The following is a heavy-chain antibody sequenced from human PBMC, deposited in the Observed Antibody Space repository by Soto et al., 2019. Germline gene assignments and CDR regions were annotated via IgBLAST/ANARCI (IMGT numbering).Heavy chain of an antibody. CDR2: ISSNEKST. CDR3: VKDRWVDY. D-gene: IGHD1-26*01. Sequence: EVQVVESGGGLVQPGGSLRLSCSVSGFTLITYAMHWVRQAPGKGLEYVSSISSNEKSTYYADSVKGRFTISRDNSKNTLYRQMSSLRVEDTALYYCVKDRWVDYWGQGTLVTVSS. CDR1: GFTLITYA. V-gene: IGHV3-64D*06. J-gene: IGHJ4*02.